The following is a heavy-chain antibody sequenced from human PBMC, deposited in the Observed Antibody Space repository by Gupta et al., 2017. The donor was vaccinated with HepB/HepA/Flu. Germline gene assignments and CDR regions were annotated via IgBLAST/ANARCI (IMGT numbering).Heavy chain of an antibody. D-gene: IGHD6-19*01. CDR3: AKALASGRMFYFDS. CDR2: INRDAGKT. J-gene: IGHJ4*02. V-gene: IGHV3-23*01. Sequence: EVQLFDSGGGLLQPGGSLILSCAASGFTFSSFDMNWFRQAPGKGLEWVSGINRDAGKTHYEDFVKGRFTISIDNSRNTLSLQMTSLRVEDTAVYYCAKALASGRMFYFDSWGQGTLVTVS. CDR1: GFTFSSFD.